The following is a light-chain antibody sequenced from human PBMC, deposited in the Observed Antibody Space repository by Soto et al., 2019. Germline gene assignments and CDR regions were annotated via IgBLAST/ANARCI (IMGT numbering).Light chain of an antibody. Sequence: QSVLTQPASVSGSPGQSITISCTGSSSDLATYNLVSWYQQHPGKAPKLMIYEVSNRPSGVSNRFSGSKSGNTASLTISGLQAEDEADYYCSSYTTSSTRVFGTGTKLTVL. CDR3: SSYTTSSTRV. CDR2: EVS. J-gene: IGLJ1*01. CDR1: SSDLATYNL. V-gene: IGLV2-14*02.